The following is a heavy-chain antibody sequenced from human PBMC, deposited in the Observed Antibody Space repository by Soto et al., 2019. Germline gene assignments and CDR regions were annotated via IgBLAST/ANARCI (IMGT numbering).Heavy chain of an antibody. CDR1: GGSISSGGYS. CDR3: AGGIAARPLGY. Sequence: QLQLQESGSGLVKPSQTLSLTCAVSGGSISSGGYSWSWIRQPPGKGLEWIGYIYHSGSTYYNPSPNMRATISVDRSKNHFSLRLGSVTAADTAVYYCAGGIAARPLGYWGQGTLVTVSS. D-gene: IGHD6-6*01. CDR2: IYHSGST. V-gene: IGHV4-30-2*01. J-gene: IGHJ4*02.